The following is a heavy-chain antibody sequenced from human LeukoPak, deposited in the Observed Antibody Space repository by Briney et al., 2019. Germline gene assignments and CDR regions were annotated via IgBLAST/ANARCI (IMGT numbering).Heavy chain of an antibody. J-gene: IGHJ4*02. V-gene: IGHV1-8*02. CDR2: MNPNSGKT. D-gene: IGHD2-2*01. CDR3: ARAPRVPPSPFDY. Sequence: ASVKVSCKASGYTFTNYDINWVRQATGQGLEWVGFMNPNSGKTVYAQKFQGRVTMSTSISTAYMELSSLRSEDTALYYCARAPRVPPSPFDYWGQGTLVTVSS. CDR1: GYTFTNYD.